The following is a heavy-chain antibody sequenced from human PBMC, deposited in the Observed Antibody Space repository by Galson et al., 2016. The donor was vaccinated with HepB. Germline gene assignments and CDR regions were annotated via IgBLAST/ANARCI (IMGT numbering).Heavy chain of an antibody. J-gene: IGHJ4*02. CDR1: GFSFSNYD. D-gene: IGHD6-19*01. CDR3: VKDHEQWLLPVDS. Sequence: SLRLSCAASGFSFSNYDMYWVRQAPGKGLEWVSSIYTAGDTYYEDSVEGRFTVSRDNPKNTLYQQMNSLRAEDTAVYYCVKDHEQWLLPVDSWGQGTLVTVSS. CDR2: IYTAGDT. V-gene: IGHV3-13*01.